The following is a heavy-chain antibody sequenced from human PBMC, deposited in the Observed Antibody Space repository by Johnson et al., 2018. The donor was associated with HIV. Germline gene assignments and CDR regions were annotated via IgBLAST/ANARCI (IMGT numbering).Heavy chain of an antibody. Sequence: MQLVESGGGLVQPGGSLRLSCAASGFTVSSNYMSWVRQAPGKGLEWVSVIYSGGRTYYAASVKGRFTIYRENSKNTLYLQMNSLRAEDTAVYYCARDVAATMIVVGGAYDAFDIWGQGTMVTVSS. CDR2: IYSGGRT. CDR1: GFTVSSNY. D-gene: IGHD3-22*01. CDR3: ARDVAATMIVVGGAYDAFDI. V-gene: IGHV3-66*01. J-gene: IGHJ3*02.